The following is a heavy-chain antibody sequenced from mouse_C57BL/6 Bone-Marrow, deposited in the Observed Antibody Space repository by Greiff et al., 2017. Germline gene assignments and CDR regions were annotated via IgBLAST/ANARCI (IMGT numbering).Heavy chain of an antibody. V-gene: IGHV5-4*01. Sequence: EVQRVESGGGLVKPGGSLKLSCAASGFTFSSYAMSWVRQTPEKRLEWVATISDGGSYTYYPDNVKGRFTISRDNAKNNLYLQMSYLKSEDTAMYYCARDRRLPFAYWGQGTLVTVSA. J-gene: IGHJ3*01. CDR2: ISDGGSYT. CDR1: GFTFSSYA. CDR3: ARDRRLPFAY. D-gene: IGHD2-4*01.